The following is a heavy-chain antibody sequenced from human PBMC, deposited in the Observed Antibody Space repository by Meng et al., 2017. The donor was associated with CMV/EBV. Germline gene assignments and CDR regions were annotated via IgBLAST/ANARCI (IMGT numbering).Heavy chain of an antibody. Sequence: GESLKISCAASGFTFSGYAMHWVRQAPGKGLEWVAVISYDGSNKYYADSVKGRFTISRDNSKNTLYLQMNSLRAEDTAVYYCARGGFKLYSSSWWDWGQGTMVTVSS. D-gene: IGHD6-13*01. CDR2: ISYDGSNK. J-gene: IGHJ1*01. CDR1: GFTFSGYA. CDR3: ARGGFKLYSSSWWD. V-gene: IGHV3-30-3*01.